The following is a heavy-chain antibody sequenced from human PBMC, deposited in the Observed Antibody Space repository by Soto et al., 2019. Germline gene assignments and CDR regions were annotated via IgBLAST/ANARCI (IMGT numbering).Heavy chain of an antibody. CDR1: GGTFSSYH. Sequence: SLKVSCKTSGGTFSSYHITWVRQDPGQGLEWLGGIFPIFGTTNYAQRFEDRVTITAVDITSTAYMELSSMRSEDTAVDCCARIEYSSGSDYWGQGTLVTVSS. V-gene: IGHV1-69*13. J-gene: IGHJ4*02. CDR3: ARIEYSSGSDY. CDR2: IFPIFGTT. D-gene: IGHD6-19*01.